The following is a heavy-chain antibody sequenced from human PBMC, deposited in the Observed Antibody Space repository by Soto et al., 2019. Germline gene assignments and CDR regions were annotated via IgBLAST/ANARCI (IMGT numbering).Heavy chain of an antibody. CDR2: IIPIFGTA. CDR3: ARDITMVRGGGGWFDP. Sequence: QVQLVQSGAEVKKPGSSVKVSCKASGGTFSSYAISWVRQAPGQGLEWMGGIIPIFGTANYEQKFQGRVTITADESTSTAYMELSSLRSEDTAVYYCARDITMVRGGGGWFDPWGQGTLVTVSS. D-gene: IGHD3-10*01. CDR1: GGTFSSYA. J-gene: IGHJ5*02. V-gene: IGHV1-69*01.